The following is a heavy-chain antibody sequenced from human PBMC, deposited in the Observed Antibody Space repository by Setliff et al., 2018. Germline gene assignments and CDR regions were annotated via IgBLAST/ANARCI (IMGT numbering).Heavy chain of an antibody. CDR1: GGSISSGGYY. CDR2: ICYSGTT. Sequence: SETLSLTCTVSGGSISSGGYYWTWIRQHPGKGLEWIGHICYSGTTYYNPSLKSRVSMSVDTSKNHFSLKLTSVTATDTAVYYCARERGDAGYYGSWSYYYMDVWGKGTTVTVSS. CDR3: ARERGDAGYYGSWSYYYMDV. D-gene: IGHD3-10*01. J-gene: IGHJ6*03. V-gene: IGHV4-31*03.